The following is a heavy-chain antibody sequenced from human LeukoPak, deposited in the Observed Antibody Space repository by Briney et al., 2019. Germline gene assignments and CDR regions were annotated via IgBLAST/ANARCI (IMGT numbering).Heavy chain of an antibody. Sequence: ASVKVSCKASGYTFTCYYMHWVRQAPGQGLEWMGRINPNSGGTNYAQKFQGRVAMTRDTSISTAYMELSRLRSDDTAVYYCARDFLTGYYTYNWFDPWGQGTLVTVSS. J-gene: IGHJ5*02. D-gene: IGHD3-9*01. V-gene: IGHV1-2*06. CDR2: INPNSGGT. CDR1: GYTFTCYY. CDR3: ARDFLTGYYTYNWFDP.